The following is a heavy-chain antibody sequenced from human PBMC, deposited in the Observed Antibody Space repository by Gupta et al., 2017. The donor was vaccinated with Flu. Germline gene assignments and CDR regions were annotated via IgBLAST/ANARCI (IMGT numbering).Heavy chain of an antibody. CDR2: ISSNGGST. D-gene: IGHD4-17*01. Sequence: EVQLVESGGGLVQPGGSLRLSCAASGFTFSSYAMHWVRQAPGKGLEYVSAISSNGGSTYYANSVKGRFTISRDNSKNTLYLQMGSLRAEDMAVYYCARDLGGDYVLLDYWGQGTLVTVSS. V-gene: IGHV3-64*01. J-gene: IGHJ4*02. CDR1: GFTFSSYA. CDR3: ARDLGGDYVLLDY.